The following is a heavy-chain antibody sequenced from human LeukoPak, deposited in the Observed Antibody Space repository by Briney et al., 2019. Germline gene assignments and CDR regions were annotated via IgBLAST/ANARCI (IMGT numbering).Heavy chain of an antibody. V-gene: IGHV4-34*01. CDR1: GGSFSGYY. CDR3: ARHKYSTGWPPEGAFDI. Sequence: PSETLSLTCAVYGGSFSGYYWSWIRQPPGKGLEWIGEINHSGSTNYNPSLKSRVTISVDTSKNQFSLKLSSVTAADTAVYYCARHKYSTGWPPEGAFDIWGQGTMVTVSS. D-gene: IGHD6-19*01. CDR2: INHSGST. J-gene: IGHJ3*02.